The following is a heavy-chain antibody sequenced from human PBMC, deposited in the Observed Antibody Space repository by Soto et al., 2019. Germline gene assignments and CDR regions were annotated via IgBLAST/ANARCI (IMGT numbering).Heavy chain of an antibody. CDR1: GLTFGHYW. D-gene: IGHD1-7*01. CDR3: ASELELVDGFDH. Sequence: EVQMLQSGGGMVQPGGSRRLSCVGSGLTFGHYWMSWVRQAPGKGLEWVANIKIDGSGKYYVDSVKGRFAIPIDNAKYSVILQVNSLRTEDTVVYYCASELELVDGFDHWGQGSLVIVSP. CDR2: IKIDGSGK. V-gene: IGHV3-7*03. J-gene: IGHJ4*02.